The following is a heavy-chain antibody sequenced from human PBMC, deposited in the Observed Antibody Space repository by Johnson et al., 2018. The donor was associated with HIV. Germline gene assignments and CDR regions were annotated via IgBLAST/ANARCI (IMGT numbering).Heavy chain of an antibody. CDR3: TTDWDIVVVPAPAFDI. J-gene: IGHJ3*02. Sequence: VQLVESGGGVVQPGGSLRLSCAASGFTFSSYAMHWVRQAPGKGLEYVSAISSNGGSTYYANSVKGRFNISRDDSKNTLYLQMNSLKTEDTAVYYCTTDWDIVVVPAPAFDIWGQGTMVTVSS. D-gene: IGHD2-2*01. V-gene: IGHV3-64*01. CDR2: ISSNGGST. CDR1: GFTFSSYA.